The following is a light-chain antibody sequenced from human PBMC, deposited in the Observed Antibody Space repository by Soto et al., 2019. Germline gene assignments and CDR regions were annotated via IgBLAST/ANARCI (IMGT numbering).Light chain of an antibody. CDR2: GAS. J-gene: IGKJ1*01. V-gene: IGKV3-20*01. CDR1: QSVSSSY. CDR3: QQYGSSPPT. Sequence: EIVLTQSPATLSLSPGERATLSCRASQSVSSSYLAWYQQKPGQAPSLLIYGASGRATGIPDRFSGSGSGTDFTLTITRLAPEDFAVYFCQQYGSSPPTFSQGTKVDIK.